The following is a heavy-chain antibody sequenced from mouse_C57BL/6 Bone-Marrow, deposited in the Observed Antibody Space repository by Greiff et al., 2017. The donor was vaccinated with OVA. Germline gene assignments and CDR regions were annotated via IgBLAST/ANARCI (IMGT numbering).Heavy chain of an antibody. V-gene: IGHV1-69*01. D-gene: IGHD2-2*01. CDR3: ARRDGDDAAGVAY. CDR1: GYTFTSYW. Sequence: QVQLKQPGAELVMPGASVKLSCKASGYTFTSYWMHWVKQRPGQGLEWIGEIDPSDSYTNYNQKFKGKSTLTVDKSSSTAYMQLSSLTSEDSAVYYCARRDGDDAAGVAYWGEGTLVTVSA. J-gene: IGHJ3*01. CDR2: IDPSDSYT.